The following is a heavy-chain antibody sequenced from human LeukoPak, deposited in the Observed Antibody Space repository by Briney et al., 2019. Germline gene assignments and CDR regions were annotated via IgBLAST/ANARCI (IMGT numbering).Heavy chain of an antibody. V-gene: IGHV1-18*01. CDR3: ARDRSGSGYAPYYFDY. CDR2: ISAYNGNT. Sequence: ASVKVSCKASGYTFTSYGISWVRQAPGQGLEWMGWISAYNGNTNYAQKLQGRVTMTTDTSTSTAYMELRSLRSDDTAVYYCARDRSGSGYAPYYFDYWGQGTLVTVSS. J-gene: IGHJ4*02. CDR1: GYTFTSYG. D-gene: IGHD5-12*01.